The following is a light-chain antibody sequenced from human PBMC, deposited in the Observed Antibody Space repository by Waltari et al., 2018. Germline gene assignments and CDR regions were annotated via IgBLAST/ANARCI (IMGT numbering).Light chain of an antibody. J-gene: IGKJ4*01. CDR1: QSISTY. CDR2: TES. CDR3: QQTYSIPLT. Sequence: DIQMTQSPSSLSASVGDRVTITCRASQSISTYLNWYQQKPGKAPKLLIYTESTLQSGVPSRFSGSGSGTDFTLTISSLQPEDFSTFYCQQTYSIPLTFGGGTNVEIK. V-gene: IGKV1-39*01.